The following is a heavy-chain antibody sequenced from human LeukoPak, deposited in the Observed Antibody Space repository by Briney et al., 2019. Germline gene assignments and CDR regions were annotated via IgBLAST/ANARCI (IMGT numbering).Heavy chain of an antibody. J-gene: IGHJ3*01. CDR1: GFTFSSYA. D-gene: IGHD4-23*01. V-gene: IGHV3-64*01. CDR3: ARVTNSAFDF. CDR2: ISSNGGST. Sequence: RSGGSLRLSCAASGFTFSSYAMHWVRQAPGKGLEYVSAISSNGGSTYYANSVKGRFTISRDNSKNTLYLQMGSLRAEDMAVYYCARVTNSAFDFWGQGTMVTVSS.